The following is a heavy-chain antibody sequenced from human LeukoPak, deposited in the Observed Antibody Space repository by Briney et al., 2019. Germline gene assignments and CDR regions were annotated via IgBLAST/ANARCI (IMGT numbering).Heavy chain of an antibody. CDR3: ARVRYYGSGSFVDY. D-gene: IGHD3-10*01. J-gene: IGHJ4*02. V-gene: IGHV4-30-2*01. CDR1: GGSISSGGYS. CDR2: IYHSGST. Sequence: SQTLSLTRAVSGGSISSGGYSWSWIRQPPGKGLEWIGYIYHSGSTYYNPSLKSRVTISVDRSKNQFSLKLSSVTAADTAVYCCARVRYYGSGSFVDYWGQGTLVTVSS.